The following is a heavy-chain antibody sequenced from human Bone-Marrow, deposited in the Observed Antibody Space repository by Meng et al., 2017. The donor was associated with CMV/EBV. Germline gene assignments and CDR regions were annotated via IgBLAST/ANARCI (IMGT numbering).Heavy chain of an antibody. CDR3: ARGNAGNSNYYHYGMDV. CDR2: LYYGGSI. CDR1: GASISSSSYF. J-gene: IGHJ6*02. V-gene: IGHV4-39*06. D-gene: IGHD4-23*01. Sequence: AGSLSLTCTVSGASISSSSYFWGWIRQPPGKGLEWIGSLYYGGSIYYNPSLRSRVTISVDMSKNQFTLRLTSVTAADTAVYYCARGNAGNSNYYHYGMDVWGQGTTVTVSS.